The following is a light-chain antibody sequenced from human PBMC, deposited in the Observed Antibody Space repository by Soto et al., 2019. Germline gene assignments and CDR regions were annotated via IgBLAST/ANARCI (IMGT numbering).Light chain of an antibody. Sequence: DIQMPQSPSTLSASVGDSVTITCRASQSISSWLAWYQQKPGKDPKLLIYDASNLETGVPSRFSGSGSGTDFTLTISSLQPEDIATYYCKQYENLPTFGEGTRLEIK. V-gene: IGKV1-33*01. CDR3: KQYENLPT. J-gene: IGKJ5*01. CDR1: QSISSW. CDR2: DAS.